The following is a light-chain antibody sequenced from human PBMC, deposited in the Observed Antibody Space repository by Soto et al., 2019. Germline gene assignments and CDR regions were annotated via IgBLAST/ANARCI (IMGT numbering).Light chain of an antibody. Sequence: QSVLTQPASVSGSPGQSITISCTGTSSDVGAYKYVSWYQQYPGKAPKLMIYDATNRPSGISNRFSGSKSGNTASLTISGLQAEDEADYYCNSYTTNNTYVFGTRTKLTVL. CDR2: DAT. CDR1: SSDVGAYKY. V-gene: IGLV2-14*01. CDR3: NSYTTNNTYV. J-gene: IGLJ1*01.